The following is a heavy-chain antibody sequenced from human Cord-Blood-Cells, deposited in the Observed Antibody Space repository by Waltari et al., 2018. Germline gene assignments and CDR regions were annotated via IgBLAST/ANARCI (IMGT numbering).Heavy chain of an antibody. Sequence: QVQLQESGPGLVKPSGTLSLTCAVSGGSISSSNWWSWVRQPPGKGLEGMGEIYHSGNTNYNPSLKSRVTISVSKSKNQFSLKLSSGTAADTAVYYCARIRYCSGGSCYSNPHYIDYWGQGTLVTVSS. CDR3: ARIRYCSGGSCYSNPHYIDY. V-gene: IGHV4-4*02. CDR1: GGSISSSNW. D-gene: IGHD2-15*01. CDR2: IYHSGNT. J-gene: IGHJ4*02.